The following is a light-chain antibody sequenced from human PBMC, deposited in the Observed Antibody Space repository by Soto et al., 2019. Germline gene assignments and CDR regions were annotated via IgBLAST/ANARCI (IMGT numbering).Light chain of an antibody. CDR1: QSVSSSY. CDR2: GAS. J-gene: IGKJ2*01. CDR3: QQYGSSPNT. V-gene: IGKV3-20*01. Sequence: EIVLTQSPGTLSLSPGDRATLSCRASQSVSSSYLAWYQQKPGQAPRLLIYGASSRATGIPDRFSGSGSGTDFTLTINRLEPEDFAVYYCQQYGSSPNTFGQGTPVEIE.